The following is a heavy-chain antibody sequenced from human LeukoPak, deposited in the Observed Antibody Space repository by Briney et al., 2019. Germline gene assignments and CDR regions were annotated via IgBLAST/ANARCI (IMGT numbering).Heavy chain of an antibody. CDR2: VDPEDGET. Sequence: ASVKVSCKASGYTFTDYYMHWVQQAPGKGLEWMGHVDPEDGETIYAEKFQGRVTITADTSTDTAYMELSSLRSEDTAVYYCATDLVLRFLEWSADYWGQGTLVTVSS. V-gene: IGHV1-69-2*01. CDR1: GYTFTDYY. J-gene: IGHJ4*02. CDR3: ATDLVLRFLEWSADY. D-gene: IGHD3-3*01.